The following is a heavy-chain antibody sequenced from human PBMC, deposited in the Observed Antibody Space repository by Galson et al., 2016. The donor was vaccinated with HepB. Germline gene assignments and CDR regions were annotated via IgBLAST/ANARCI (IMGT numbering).Heavy chain of an antibody. D-gene: IGHD2-15*01. CDR1: GGTFSSYS. J-gene: IGHJ6*02. CDR3: ARPDSPPNWRGGLEGPKAHYYYYGMDI. CDR2: IIPLFGTP. Sequence: SVKVPCKASGGTFSSYSISWVRQARGQGLEWMGGIIPLFGTPNYAQKFQGRVTITADESTRTAYMELSSLKSEDTAVYYCARPDSPPNWRGGLEGPKAHYYYYGMDIWGQGTTVTVSS. V-gene: IGHV1-69*13.